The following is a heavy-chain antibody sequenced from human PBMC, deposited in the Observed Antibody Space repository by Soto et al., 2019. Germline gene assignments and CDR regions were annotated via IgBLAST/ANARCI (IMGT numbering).Heavy chain of an antibody. J-gene: IGHJ3*01. CDR3: AHILPFLEWSQNAFDV. Sequence: ESGPTLVNPTQTLTLTCTFSGFSLRTSGVGVAWIRQPPGKALEWLALIYWSDDKRYSPSLKNRLTITKDTSTDQVVLTMTNMDPVDTATYFCAHILPFLEWSQNAFDVWGQGTMVTVSS. V-gene: IGHV2-5*01. CDR2: IYWSDDK. D-gene: IGHD3-3*01. CDR1: GFSLRTSGVG.